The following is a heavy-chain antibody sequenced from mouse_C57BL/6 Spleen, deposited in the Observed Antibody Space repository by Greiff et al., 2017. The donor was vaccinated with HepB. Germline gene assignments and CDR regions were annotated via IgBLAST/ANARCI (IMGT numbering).Heavy chain of an antibody. V-gene: IGHV1-59*01. CDR3: AQRDGNYY. CDR1: GYTFTSYW. D-gene: IGHD2-1*01. J-gene: IGHJ2*01. Sequence: QVQLKQPGAELVRPGTSVKLSCKASGYTFTSYWMHWVKQRPGQGLEWIGVIDPSDSYTNYNQKFKGKATLTVDTSSSTAYMQLSSLTSEDSAVYYCAQRDGNYYWGQGTTLTVSP. CDR2: IDPSDSYT.